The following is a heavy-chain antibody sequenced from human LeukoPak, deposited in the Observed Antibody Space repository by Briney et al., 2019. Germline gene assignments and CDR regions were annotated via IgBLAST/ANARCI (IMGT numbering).Heavy chain of an antibody. CDR2: ISSSGSTI. CDR3: ASTSPTYYDIAGDY. CDR1: GFTFSSYS. J-gene: IGHJ4*02. Sequence: GGSLRLTCVASGFTFSSYSMNWVRQAPGKGLEWVSAISSSGSTIYYADSVKGRFTISRDNAKNSLYLQMNSLRAEDTAVYYCASTSPTYYDIAGDYWGQGTLVTVSS. D-gene: IGHD3-9*01. V-gene: IGHV3-48*04.